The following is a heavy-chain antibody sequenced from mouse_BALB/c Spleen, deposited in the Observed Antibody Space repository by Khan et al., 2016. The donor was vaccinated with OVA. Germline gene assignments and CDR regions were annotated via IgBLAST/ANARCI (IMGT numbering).Heavy chain of an antibody. CDR2: INPSNGGT. CDR1: GYTFTSYY. CDR3: TRGGYGGFAY. Sequence: QVQLQQSGAELVKPGASVKLSCKASGYTFTSYYIYWMKQRPGQGLEWIGEINPSNGGTNFNEKLKSKATLTVDKSSSTAYMQLSSLTSEDSAVYYCTRGGYGGFAYWGQGTLVTVSA. V-gene: IGHV1S81*02. D-gene: IGHD1-2*01. J-gene: IGHJ3*01.